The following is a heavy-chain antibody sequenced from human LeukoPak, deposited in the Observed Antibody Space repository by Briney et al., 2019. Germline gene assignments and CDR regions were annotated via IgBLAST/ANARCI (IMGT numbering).Heavy chain of an antibody. Sequence: GGSLRLSCAASGFTVSTNYMSWVRQAPGKGLEWVSVIYSGDTTFYADSVRGKFTISRDNSKNTLYLQMNSLRPEETAVYYCASILRSSSGYYFDYWGQGTLVTVSS. CDR1: GFTVSTNY. CDR2: IYSGDTT. CDR3: ASILRSSSGYYFDY. J-gene: IGHJ4*02. D-gene: IGHD3-10*01. V-gene: IGHV3-66*01.